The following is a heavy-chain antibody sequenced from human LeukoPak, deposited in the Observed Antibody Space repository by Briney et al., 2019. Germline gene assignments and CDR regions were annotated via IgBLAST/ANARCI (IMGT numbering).Heavy chain of an antibody. V-gene: IGHV3-21*01. CDR1: GFTFSSYS. Sequence: PGGSLRLSCAASGFTFSSYSMNWVRQAPGKGLEWVSSISSSSSYIYYADSVKGRFTISRDNAKNSLYLQMNSLRAEDTAVYYCAREWFGELLDGYWGQGTLVTVST. CDR3: AREWFGELLDGY. CDR2: ISSSSSYI. J-gene: IGHJ4*02. D-gene: IGHD3-10*01.